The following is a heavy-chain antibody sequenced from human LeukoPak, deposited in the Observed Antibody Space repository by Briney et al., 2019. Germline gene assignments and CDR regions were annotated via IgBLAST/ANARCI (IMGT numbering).Heavy chain of an antibody. CDR3: ARDPYGDYGFDY. CDR2: INHSGST. D-gene: IGHD4-17*01. V-gene: IGHV4-34*01. J-gene: IGHJ4*02. Sequence: PAEPLSLTCAVYGGSFSGYYWSGIRQPPGKGLEWIGEINHSGSTNYNPSLKSRVTISVDTSKNQFSLKLSSVTAADTAVYYCARDPYGDYGFDYWGQGTLVTVSS. CDR1: GGSFSGYY.